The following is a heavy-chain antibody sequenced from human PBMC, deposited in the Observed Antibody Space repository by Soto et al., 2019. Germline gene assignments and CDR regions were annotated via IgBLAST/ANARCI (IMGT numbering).Heavy chain of an antibody. CDR1: GFTFSSYG. J-gene: IGHJ6*02. Sequence: GGSLRLSXAASGFTFSSYGMHWVRQAPGKGLEWVAVISYDGSNKYYADSVKGRFTISRDNSKNTLYLQMNSLRAEDTAVYYCAKWEYRRYFDWLLLNYYYYYGMDVWGQGTTVTVSS. D-gene: IGHD3-9*01. CDR2: ISYDGSNK. V-gene: IGHV3-30*18. CDR3: AKWEYRRYFDWLLLNYYYYYGMDV.